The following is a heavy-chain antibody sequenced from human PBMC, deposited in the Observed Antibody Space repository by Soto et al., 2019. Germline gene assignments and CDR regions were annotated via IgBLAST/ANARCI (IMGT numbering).Heavy chain of an antibody. V-gene: IGHV3-33*01. J-gene: IGHJ3*02. CDR3: AREEATIYDAFDI. D-gene: IGHD5-12*01. Sequence: VAVIWYDGSNKYYADSVKGRFTISRDNSKNTLYLQMNSLRAEDTAVYYCAREEATIYDAFDIWGQGTMVTVSS. CDR2: IWYDGSNK.